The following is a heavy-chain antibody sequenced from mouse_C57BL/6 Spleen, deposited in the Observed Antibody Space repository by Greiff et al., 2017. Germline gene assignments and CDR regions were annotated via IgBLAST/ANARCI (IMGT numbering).Heavy chain of an antibody. CDR1: GFNIKDYY. CDR2: IDPEDGET. J-gene: IGHJ4*01. Sequence: VQLQQSGAELVQPGASVKLSCTASGFNIKDYYMHWVKQRTEQGLEWIGRIDPEDGETKYDPKFQGQGTITADTSSNTAYLQLSSLTSDDAAVVYCSPFVYTKLYYAMDYWGQGTSVTVSS. D-gene: IGHD2-5*01. CDR3: SPFVYTKLYYAMDY. V-gene: IGHV14-2*01.